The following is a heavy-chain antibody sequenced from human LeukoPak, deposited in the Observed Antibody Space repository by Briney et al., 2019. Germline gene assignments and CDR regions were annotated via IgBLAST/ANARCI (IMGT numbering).Heavy chain of an antibody. CDR1: GGSFSGYY. CDR2: INHSGST. D-gene: IGHD3-22*01. J-gene: IGHJ5*02. CDR3: ATHVNDYDSSGYYTGWFDP. Sequence: SETLSLTCAVYGGSFSGYYWSWIRQPPGKGLEWIGEINHSGSTNYNPSLKSRVTISVDTSKNQFSLKLRSVTAADTALYYCATHVNDYDSSGYYTGWFDPWGQGTLVTVSS. V-gene: IGHV4-34*01.